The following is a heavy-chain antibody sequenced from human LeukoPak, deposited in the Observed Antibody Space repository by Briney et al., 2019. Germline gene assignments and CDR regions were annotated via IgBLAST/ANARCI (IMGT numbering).Heavy chain of an antibody. D-gene: IGHD2-15*01. Sequence: ASVKVSCKASGGTFSSYAISWVRQAPGQGLEWMGGIIPIFGTANYAQKFQGRVTITADESTSTAYMELSRLRSDDTAVYYCARPNCSGGSCYGGFDYWGQGTLVTVSS. CDR2: IIPIFGTA. CDR3: ARPNCSGGSCYGGFDY. V-gene: IGHV1-69*13. CDR1: GGTFSSYA. J-gene: IGHJ4*02.